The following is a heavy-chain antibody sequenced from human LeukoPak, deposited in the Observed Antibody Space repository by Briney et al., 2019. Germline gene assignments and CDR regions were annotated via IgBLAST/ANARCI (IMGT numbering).Heavy chain of an antibody. Sequence: GGSLRLSCAASGFTFSSYAMHWVRQAPGKGLEWVAVISYDGSNKYYADSVKGRFTISRDNAKNSLYLEMNSLRAEDTAVYYCVRDQGYSSSPGYFDLWGRGTLVTVSS. CDR2: ISYDGSNK. CDR3: VRDQGYSSSPGYFDL. D-gene: IGHD6-6*01. V-gene: IGHV3-30-3*01. J-gene: IGHJ2*01. CDR1: GFTFSSYA.